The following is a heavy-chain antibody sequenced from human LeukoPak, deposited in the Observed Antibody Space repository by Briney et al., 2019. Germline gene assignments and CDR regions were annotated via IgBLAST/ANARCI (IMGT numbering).Heavy chain of an antibody. V-gene: IGHV1-24*01. CDR2: FDPEDGET. CDR3: ATLTYGQNWFDP. D-gene: IGHD4-17*01. CDR1: GYTLTELS. J-gene: IGHJ5*02. Sequence: ASVKVSCKVSGYTLTELSMHWVRQAPGKGLEWMGGFDPEDGETIYAQKFQGRVTMTEDTSTGTAYMELSSLRSEDTAVYYCATLTYGQNWFDPWGQGTLVTVSS.